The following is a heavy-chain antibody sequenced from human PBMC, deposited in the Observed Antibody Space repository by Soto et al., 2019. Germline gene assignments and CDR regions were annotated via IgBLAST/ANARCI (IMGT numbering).Heavy chain of an antibody. V-gene: IGHV3-30*18. CDR3: AKDKRAVVVTAPFDY. CDR1: GFTFSSYG. Sequence: QVQLVESGGGVVQPGRSLRLSCAASGFTFSSYGMHWVRQAPGKGLEWVAVISYDGSNKYYADSVKGRFTISRDNSKNTLYLQMNSLRAEDTAVYYCAKDKRAVVVTAPFDYWGQGTLVTVSP. CDR2: ISYDGSNK. J-gene: IGHJ4*02. D-gene: IGHD2-21*02.